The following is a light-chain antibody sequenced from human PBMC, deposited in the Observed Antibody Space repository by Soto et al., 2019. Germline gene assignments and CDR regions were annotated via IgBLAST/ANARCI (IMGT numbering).Light chain of an antibody. CDR2: GNN. CDR1: SSNIGSNA. V-gene: IGLV1-44*01. J-gene: IGLJ2*01. Sequence: QSVLTQPPSASGTPGQRVTISCSGSSSNIGSNAVHWYQQLPGTAPKLLIYGNNQRPSGVPDRFSGSKSGTSASLAISGLQSEDEADYYCAAWDDSLNGLFGGGTKLTV. CDR3: AAWDDSLNGL.